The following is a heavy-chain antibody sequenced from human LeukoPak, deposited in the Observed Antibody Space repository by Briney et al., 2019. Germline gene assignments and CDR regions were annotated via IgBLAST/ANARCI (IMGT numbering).Heavy chain of an antibody. J-gene: IGHJ6*02. CDR3: AKGTGNYYYYGMDV. V-gene: IGHV3-23*01. CDR2: ISGSDGST. CDR1: GFTFSSYA. D-gene: IGHD1-14*01. Sequence: GGSLRLSCAASGFTFSSYAMSWVRQAPGKGLEWVSAISGSDGSTYYAGSVKGRFTISRDNSKNTLYQQMNSLRAEDTAVYYCAKGTGNYYYYGMDVWGQGTTVTVSS.